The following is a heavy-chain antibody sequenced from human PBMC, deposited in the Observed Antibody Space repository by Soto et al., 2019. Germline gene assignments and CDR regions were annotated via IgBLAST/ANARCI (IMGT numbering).Heavy chain of an antibody. J-gene: IGHJ4*02. V-gene: IGHV1-3*01. D-gene: IGHD6-19*01. CDR2: INAGNGNT. CDR3: ARDLGGWTDY. Sequence: QVQLVQSGAEVKKPGASVKVSRKASGYTFTSYAMHWVRQAPGQRLEWMGWINAGNGNTKYSQKFQGRVTITRDTSASTAYMELSSLRSEDTTVYYCARDLGGWTDYWGQGTLVTVSS. CDR1: GYTFTSYA.